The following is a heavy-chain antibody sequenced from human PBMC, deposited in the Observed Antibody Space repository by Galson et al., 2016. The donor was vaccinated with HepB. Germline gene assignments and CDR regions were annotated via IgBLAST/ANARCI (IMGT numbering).Heavy chain of an antibody. Sequence: SLRLSCAASGFTFDDYAMHWVRQAPGKGLEWVSGISWNSGSIGYADSVKGRFTISSDNAKNSLYLQMNSLRAEETALYYFANVSVMNLHYWFDPWGQGTLVTASS. D-gene: IGHD1-14*01. CDR1: GFTFDDYA. V-gene: IGHV3-9*01. CDR2: ISWNSGSI. J-gene: IGHJ5*02. CDR3: ANVSVMNLHYWFDP.